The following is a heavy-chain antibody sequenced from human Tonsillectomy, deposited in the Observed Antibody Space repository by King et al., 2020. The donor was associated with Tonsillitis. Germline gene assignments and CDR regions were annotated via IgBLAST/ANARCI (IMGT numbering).Heavy chain of an antibody. CDR1: GGSISSYY. D-gene: IGHD1-14*01. CDR3: ARDNPESTLDY. CDR2: IYSSGTT. V-gene: IGHV4-59*01. Sequence: VQLQESGPGLVKPSETLSLTCTVSGGSISSYYWSWIRQPPGMGLEWIGYIYSSGTTKYNPSLKSRVPISVDTSKSQFSLKLSSVTAADTAVYYCARDNPESTLDYWGQGTLVTVSS. J-gene: IGHJ4*02.